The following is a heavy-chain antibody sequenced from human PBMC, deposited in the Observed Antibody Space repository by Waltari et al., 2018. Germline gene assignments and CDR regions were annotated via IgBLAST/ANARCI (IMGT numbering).Heavy chain of an antibody. CDR2: IRTKGQVRTT. D-gene: IGHD1-26*01. Sequence: EVQMVKSGGGLEQPGRSPRLSCTASGLTFCEYAMSWVRQAPGMGLEWVAFIRTKGQVRTTEYAASVKGRFVIARDDSKSIAYLQMNSLKSEDTAVYYCTRDNGGATDSWGQGTLVTVSS. CDR1: GLTFCEYA. J-gene: IGHJ5*01. V-gene: IGHV3-49*04. CDR3: TRDNGGATDS.